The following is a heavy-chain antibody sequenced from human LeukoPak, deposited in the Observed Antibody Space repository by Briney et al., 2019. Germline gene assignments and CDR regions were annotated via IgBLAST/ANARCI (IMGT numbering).Heavy chain of an antibody. Sequence: PSETLSLTCTVSGGSISSSSYYWGWIRQPPGKGLEWIGSIYYSGSTYYNPSLKSRVTISVDTSKNQFSLKLSSVTAADTAVYYCAGRGGNGYYYGSGSYYFDYWGQGTLVTVSS. CDR3: AGRGGNGYYYGSGSYYFDY. V-gene: IGHV4-39*01. CDR1: GGSISSSSYY. CDR2: IYYSGST. J-gene: IGHJ4*02. D-gene: IGHD3-10*01.